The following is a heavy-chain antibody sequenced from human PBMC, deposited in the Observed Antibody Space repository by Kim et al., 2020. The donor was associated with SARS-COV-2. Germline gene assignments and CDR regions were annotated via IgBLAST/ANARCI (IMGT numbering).Heavy chain of an antibody. CDR3: ARDSSGKYYYYGMDV. CDR1: GGTFSSYA. CDR2: IIPILGIA. J-gene: IGHJ6*02. Sequence: SVKVSCKASGGTFSSYAISWVRQAPGQGLEWMGRIIPILGIANYAQKFQGRVTITADKSTSTAYMELSSLRSEDTAVYYCARDSSGKYYYYGMDVWGQGTTVTVSS. D-gene: IGHD6-6*01. V-gene: IGHV1-69*04.